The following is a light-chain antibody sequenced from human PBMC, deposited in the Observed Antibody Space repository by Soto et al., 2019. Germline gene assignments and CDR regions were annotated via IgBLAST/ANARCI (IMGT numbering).Light chain of an antibody. Sequence: DIQWTQSPSFLSASVGNRVTITCRASQGISSYLPWYQQKPGEAPKLLIHAASTLQSGVPSRFSGSGSGTDFTLTISSLQPEDFATYYCQQLNSYPLTFGGGTKVDIK. J-gene: IGKJ4*01. CDR3: QQLNSYPLT. V-gene: IGKV1-9*01. CDR2: AAS. CDR1: QGISSY.